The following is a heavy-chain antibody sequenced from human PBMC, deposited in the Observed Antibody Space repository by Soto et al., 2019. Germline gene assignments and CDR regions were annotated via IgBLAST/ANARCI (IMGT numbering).Heavy chain of an antibody. V-gene: IGHV1-24*01. D-gene: IGHD4-4*01. Sequence: GASVKVSCKVSGYTLTELSMHWVRHAPGKGLEWMGGFDPEDGETIYAQKFQGRVTMTEDTSTDTAYMELSSLRSEDTAVYYCATVFNSNYFRFFDYWGQGTLVTVSS. CDR3: ATVFNSNYFRFFDY. CDR2: FDPEDGET. J-gene: IGHJ4*02. CDR1: GYTLTELS.